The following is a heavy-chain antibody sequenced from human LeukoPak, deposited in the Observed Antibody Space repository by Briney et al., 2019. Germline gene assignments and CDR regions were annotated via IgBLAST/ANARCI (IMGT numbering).Heavy chain of an antibody. CDR1: GFTFSSYS. J-gene: IGHJ4*02. V-gene: IGHV3-48*04. CDR2: ISSSGDVI. CDR3: ARDHYGSKHFDS. Sequence: GGSLRLSCAASGFTFSSYSMNWVRQAPGKGLEWVSYISSSGDVIYYADSVKGRFTISRENAKNSVYLQMNSLRAEDTALYYCARDHYGSKHFDSWGQGTLVTVSS. D-gene: IGHD4-23*01.